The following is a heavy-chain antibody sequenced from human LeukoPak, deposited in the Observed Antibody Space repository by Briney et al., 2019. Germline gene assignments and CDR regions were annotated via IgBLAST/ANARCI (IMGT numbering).Heavy chain of an antibody. V-gene: IGHV4-34*01. Sequence: SETRSLTCAVYGGSFSGYSGGWIRQPPGRGLEWIGEINHSGSTNYNPSLKSRVTISVDTSKNQFSLKLSSVTAADTAVYYCARDSSGWQPFDYWGQGTLVTVSS. CDR1: GGSFSGYS. J-gene: IGHJ4*02. CDR2: INHSGST. D-gene: IGHD6-19*01. CDR3: ARDSSGWQPFDY.